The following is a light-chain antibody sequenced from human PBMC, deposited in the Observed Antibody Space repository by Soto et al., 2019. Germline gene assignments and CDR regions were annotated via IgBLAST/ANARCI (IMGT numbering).Light chain of an antibody. V-gene: IGKV1-27*01. Sequence: DSPMTQSPSALSSSVGDRVTIPCRASQDISSFLGWFQQKPGKVPNLLIYGASTLQSGVPSRFSGSGSGTDFTLTISSLQPEDVATYFCQKYNSAPFTFGPGTTVDIK. CDR2: GAS. CDR1: QDISSF. CDR3: QKYNSAPFT. J-gene: IGKJ3*01.